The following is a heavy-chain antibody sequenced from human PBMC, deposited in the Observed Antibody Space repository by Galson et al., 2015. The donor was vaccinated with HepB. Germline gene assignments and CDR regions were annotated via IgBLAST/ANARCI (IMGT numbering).Heavy chain of an antibody. D-gene: IGHD6-6*01. CDR2: INPNSGGT. Sequence: SVKVSCKASGYTFTGYYMHWVRQAPGQGLEWMGRINPNSGGTNYAQKFQGRVTMTRDTSISTAYMELSRLRSDDTAVYYCASRGSIAARPDDYWGQGTLVTVSS. J-gene: IGHJ4*02. CDR1: GYTFTGYY. CDR3: ASRGSIAARPDDY. V-gene: IGHV1-2*06.